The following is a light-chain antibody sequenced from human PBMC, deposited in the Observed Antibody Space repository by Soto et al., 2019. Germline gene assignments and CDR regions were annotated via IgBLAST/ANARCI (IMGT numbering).Light chain of an antibody. J-gene: IGKJ3*01. V-gene: IGKV3-20*01. CDR2: GAS. CDR1: QSVSNNY. Sequence: EIVLTQSPGTLSLSPVEISTLSCRASQSVSNNYLAWYQQKPGQAPRLLIYGASTRATGIPARFSGSGSGTEFTLTISRLEPEDFAVYYCQQYTTSPFTFGPGTKVDIK. CDR3: QQYTTSPFT.